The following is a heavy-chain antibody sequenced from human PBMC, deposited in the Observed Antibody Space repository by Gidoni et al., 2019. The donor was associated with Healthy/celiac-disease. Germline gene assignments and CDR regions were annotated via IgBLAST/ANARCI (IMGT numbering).Heavy chain of an antibody. CDR3: ARGTNAPTYYYYMDV. Sequence: GLEWMGGIIPIFGTTNYAQKFQGRVTITADESTSTAYMELSSLRSEDTAVYYCARGTNAPTYYYYMDVWDKGTTVTVSS. J-gene: IGHJ6*03. V-gene: IGHV1-69*01. CDR2: IIPIFGTT.